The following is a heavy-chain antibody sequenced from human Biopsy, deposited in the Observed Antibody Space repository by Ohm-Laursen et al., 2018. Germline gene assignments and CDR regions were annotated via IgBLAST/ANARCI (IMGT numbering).Heavy chain of an antibody. Sequence: TQTLTLTGSFSGFSLSARGMCVSWIRQAPGKALEWLARVDWDDYKDYSASLQTKLSISKDTSNGQVVLTVTNMDPVDTATYYCAHVFEGYFQHWGQGTLVTVSS. CDR1: GFSLSARGMC. J-gene: IGHJ1*01. CDR3: AHVFEGYFQH. CDR2: VDWDDYK. V-gene: IGHV2-70*12.